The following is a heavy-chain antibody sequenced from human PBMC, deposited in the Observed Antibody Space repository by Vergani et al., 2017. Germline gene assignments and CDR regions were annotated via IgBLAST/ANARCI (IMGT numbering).Heavy chain of an antibody. CDR2: IQFDGSNQ. V-gene: IGHV3-30*02. D-gene: IGHD3-16*01. CDR1: GFTLSNYD. CDR3: AKHFRGWGIDY. J-gene: IGHJ4*02. Sequence: VQLVESGGGLVQPGGSLRLSFATSGFTLSNYDMQWIRQGPGKGLEFVAFIQFDGSNQYYADSVKGRFTLSRDFSKNTLYLQMNSLRTDDTATYYCAKHFRGWGIDYWGQGTQVIVSS.